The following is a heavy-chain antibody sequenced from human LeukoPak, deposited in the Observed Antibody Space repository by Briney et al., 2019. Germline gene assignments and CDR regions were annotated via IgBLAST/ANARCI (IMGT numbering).Heavy chain of an antibody. J-gene: IGHJ3*02. Sequence: PSETLSLTCAVSGGSISSSNWWSWVRQPPGKGLEWIGEIYHSGSTNYNPSLKSRVTISVDKSKNQFSLKLSSVTAADTAVYYCAKGTSGGSYYRPSAFDIWGQGTMVTVSS. V-gene: IGHV4-4*02. CDR3: AKGTSGGSYYRPSAFDI. CDR2: IYHSGST. D-gene: IGHD1-26*01. CDR1: GGSISSSNW.